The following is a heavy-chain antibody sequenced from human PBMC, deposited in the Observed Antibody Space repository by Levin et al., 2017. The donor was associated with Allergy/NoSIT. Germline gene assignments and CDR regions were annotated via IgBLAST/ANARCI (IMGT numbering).Heavy chain of an antibody. V-gene: IGHV3-33*01. CDR3: ARENYDILTGYSTEYYFDY. D-gene: IGHD3-9*01. CDR2: IWYDGSNK. CDR1: GFTFSSYG. Sequence: GGSLRLSCAASGFTFSSYGMHWVRQAPGKGLEWVAVIWYDGSNKYYADSVKGRFTISRDNSKNTLYLQMNSLRAEDTAVYYCARENYDILTGYSTEYYFDYWGQGTLVTVSS. J-gene: IGHJ4*02.